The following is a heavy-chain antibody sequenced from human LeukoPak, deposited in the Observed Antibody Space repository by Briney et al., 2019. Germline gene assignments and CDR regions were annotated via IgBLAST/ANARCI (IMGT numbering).Heavy chain of an antibody. CDR3: ARSYGSGSYYIRY. J-gene: IGHJ4*02. CDR1: GFTVSSNY. V-gene: IGHV3-53*01. CDR2: IYSGGST. Sequence: GGSLRLSCAASGFTVSSNYMSWVRQAPGKGLEWVSVIYSGGSTYYADSVKGRFTISRDNSKNTLYLQMNSLRAEDTAVYYCARSYGSGSYYIRYWGQGTLVSVSS. D-gene: IGHD3-10*01.